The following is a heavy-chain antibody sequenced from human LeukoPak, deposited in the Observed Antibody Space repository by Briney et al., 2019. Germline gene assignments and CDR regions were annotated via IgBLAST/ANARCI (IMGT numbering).Heavy chain of an antibody. V-gene: IGHV3-21*01. J-gene: IGHJ5*02. D-gene: IGHD3-10*01. CDR1: GFTFSSYS. Sequence: PGGSLRLSCAASGFTFSSYSMNWVRQAPGKGLEWVSSISSSSSYIYYADSVKGRFTISRDNAKNSLYPQMNSLRAEDTAVYYCARDLFGSAGNWFDPWGQGTLVTVSS. CDR2: ISSSSSYI. CDR3: ARDLFGSAGNWFDP.